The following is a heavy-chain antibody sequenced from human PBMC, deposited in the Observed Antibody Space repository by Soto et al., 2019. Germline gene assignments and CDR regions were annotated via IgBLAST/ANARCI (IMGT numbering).Heavy chain of an antibody. Sequence: PSETLPLTCAVSGGSISSGGYSWSWIRQPPGKGLKCSGYIYHSGSTHYNPSLKIRVTISVDRCENQFSLKLSSVTAEDTAVYYCARARVLRYFDWVGGAFDIWGQGTMVTVSS. CDR3: ARARVLRYFDWVGGAFDI. CDR2: IYHSGST. CDR1: GGSISSGGYS. J-gene: IGHJ3*02. V-gene: IGHV4-30-2*01. D-gene: IGHD3-9*01.